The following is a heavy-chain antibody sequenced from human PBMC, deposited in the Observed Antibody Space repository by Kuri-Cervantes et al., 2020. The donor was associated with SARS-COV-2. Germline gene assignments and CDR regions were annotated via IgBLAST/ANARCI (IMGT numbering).Heavy chain of an antibody. V-gene: IGHV3-43*02. J-gene: IGHJ4*02. Sequence: GESLKISCAASGFTFDDYAMHWVRQAPGKGLEWVSLISGDGINTYFADSVKGRFTISRDNAKNSLYLQMNSLRAEDTAVYYCARDLDSSSWFDYWGQGTLVTVSS. CDR3: ARDLDSSSWFDY. CDR2: ISGDGINT. D-gene: IGHD6-13*01. CDR1: GFTFDDYA.